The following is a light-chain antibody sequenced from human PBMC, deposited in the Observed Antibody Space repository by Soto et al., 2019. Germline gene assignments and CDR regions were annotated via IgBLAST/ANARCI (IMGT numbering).Light chain of an antibody. CDR3: CSVAGSSTSWV. CDR2: EDS. Sequence: QSALTQPASVSGSPGQSITISCTGTSSDAGNYNFVSWYQQHPGKAPKVIIYEDSTRPSGVSNRISGSKSGNTASLTISGQQGDDEAGYCTCSVAGSSTSWVVVGG. CDR1: SSDAGNYNF. V-gene: IGLV2-23*01. J-gene: IGLJ3*02.